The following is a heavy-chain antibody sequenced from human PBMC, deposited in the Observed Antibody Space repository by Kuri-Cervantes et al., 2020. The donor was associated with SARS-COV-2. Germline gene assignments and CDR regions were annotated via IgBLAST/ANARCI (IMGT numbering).Heavy chain of an antibody. CDR1: GYTFTSYG. V-gene: IGHV1-18*01. CDR3: ARVLTIDWNDPLGYYYYGMDV. Sequence: ASVQVSCKASGYTFTSYGISWVRQAPGQGLEWMGWISAYNGNTNYAQKLQGRVTMTRNTSISTAYMELSSLRSEDTAVYYCARVLTIDWNDPLGYYYYGMDVWGQGTTVTVSS. D-gene: IGHD1-1*01. CDR2: ISAYNGNT. J-gene: IGHJ6*02.